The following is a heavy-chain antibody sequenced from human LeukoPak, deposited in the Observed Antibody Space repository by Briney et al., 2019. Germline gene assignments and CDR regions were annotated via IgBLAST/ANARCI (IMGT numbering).Heavy chain of an antibody. CDR2: IYHSGST. D-gene: IGHD4-11*01. CDR3: ARDKGLHAFDI. V-gene: IGHV4-38-2*02. Sequence: SETLSLTCAVSGYTISSGYYWGWIRQPPGKGLEWIRSIYHSGSTYYNPSLKSRVTISVDTSKNQLSLKLSSVTAADTAVYYCARDKGLHAFDIWGQGTMVTISS. CDR1: GYTISSGYY. J-gene: IGHJ3*02.